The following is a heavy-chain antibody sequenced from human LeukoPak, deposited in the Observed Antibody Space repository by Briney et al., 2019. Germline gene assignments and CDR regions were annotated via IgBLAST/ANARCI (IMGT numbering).Heavy chain of an antibody. CDR2: MNPNSGNT. CDR3: ARGVRRGIAARPGFHYYYYYMDV. Sequence: ASVKVSCKASGYTFTSYDINWVRQATGQGLEWMGWMNPNSGNTGYAQKFQGRVTMTRNTSISTAYMELSSLRSEDTAVYYCARGVRRGIAARPGFHYYYYYMDVWGKGTTVTVSS. J-gene: IGHJ6*03. CDR1: GYTFTSYD. D-gene: IGHD6-6*01. V-gene: IGHV1-8*01.